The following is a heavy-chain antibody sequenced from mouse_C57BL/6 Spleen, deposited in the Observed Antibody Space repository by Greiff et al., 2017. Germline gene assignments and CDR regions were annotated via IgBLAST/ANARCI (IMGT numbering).Heavy chain of an antibody. Sequence: VHLVESGAELARPGASVKLSCKASGYTFTSYGISWVKQRTGQGLEWIGEIYPRSGNTYYNEKFKGKATLTADKSSSTAYMELRSLTSEDSAVYFCARRGVTTVVEGFDYWGQGTTLTVSS. J-gene: IGHJ2*01. V-gene: IGHV1-81*01. CDR3: ARRGVTTVVEGFDY. D-gene: IGHD1-1*01. CDR1: GYTFTSYG. CDR2: IYPRSGNT.